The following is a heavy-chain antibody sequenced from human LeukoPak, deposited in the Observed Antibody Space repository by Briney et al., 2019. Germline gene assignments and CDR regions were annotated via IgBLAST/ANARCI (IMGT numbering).Heavy chain of an antibody. Sequence: GGSLRLSCAASGFTFSSYGMHWVRQAPGKGLEWVAVIWYDGSNKYYADSVKGRFTISRDNSKNTLYVQMNSLRAEDTALYYCAKERNYYGSDALIDYWGRGTLVTVSS. J-gene: IGHJ4*02. CDR1: GFTFSSYG. CDR2: IWYDGSNK. D-gene: IGHD3-10*01. V-gene: IGHV3-30*02. CDR3: AKERNYYGSDALIDY.